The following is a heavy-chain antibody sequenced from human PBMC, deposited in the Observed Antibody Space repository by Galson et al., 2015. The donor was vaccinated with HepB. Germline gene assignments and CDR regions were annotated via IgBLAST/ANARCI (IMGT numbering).Heavy chain of an antibody. CDR2: VSSNGGST. Sequence: SLRLSCAASGFTFSSFAMHWVRQAPGKGLEYVSAVSSNGGSTYYADSVKGRFTISRDNSKNTLHLQMSSLRPEDTAVYYCVKEWSSGWYGFDYWGQGTLVTVSS. CDR3: VKEWSSGWYGFDY. D-gene: IGHD6-19*01. J-gene: IGHJ4*02. V-gene: IGHV3-64D*06. CDR1: GFTFSSFA.